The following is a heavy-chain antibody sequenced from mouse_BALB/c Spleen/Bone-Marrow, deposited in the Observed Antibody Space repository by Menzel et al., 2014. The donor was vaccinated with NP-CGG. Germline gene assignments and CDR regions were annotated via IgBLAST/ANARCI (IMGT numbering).Heavy chain of an antibody. CDR2: IRSKSDNYAT. Sequence: VKLHKSGGGLEQPKGSLKLSWAASGFTFNTYAMNWVRQAPGKGLEWVARIRSKSDNYATYYADSVKDRFTISRDDSQSMLYLQMNNLETEDTAMYYCVRHYGFYYWVQGTALS. J-gene: IGHJ2*01. V-gene: IGHV10-1*02. CDR1: GFTFNTYA. CDR3: VRHYGFYY. D-gene: IGHD1-1*01.